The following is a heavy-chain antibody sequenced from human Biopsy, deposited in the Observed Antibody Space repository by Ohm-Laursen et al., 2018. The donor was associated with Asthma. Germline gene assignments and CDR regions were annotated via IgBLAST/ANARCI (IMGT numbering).Heavy chain of an antibody. CDR1: GFSFSNFA. CDR2: ISNDASTQ. V-gene: IGHV3-30*01. Sequence: SLRLSCAASGFSFSNFAIHWVRQAPGKGLEWVGVISNDASTQDYADSVKGRFTMARDNSKNTLDLQMNSLREEDTAMYYCVRDGTDDAFDIWGQGTVVSVSS. CDR3: VRDGTDDAFDI. D-gene: IGHD1-1*01. J-gene: IGHJ3*02.